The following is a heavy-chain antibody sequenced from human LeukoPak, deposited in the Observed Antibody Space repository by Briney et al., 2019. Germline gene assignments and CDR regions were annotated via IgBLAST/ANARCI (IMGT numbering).Heavy chain of an antibody. CDR1: GYTFTGYY. V-gene: IGHV1-2*02. J-gene: IGHJ4*02. Sequence: ASVKVSCKASGYTFTGYYMHWVRQAPGQGLEWMGWINPNSGDTNYAQNFQARVTMTRDTSITTAYMELSRLRSDDTAVYYCARQRDSSGYYVGIGYWGQGTLVTVSS. D-gene: IGHD3-22*01. CDR3: ARQRDSSGYYVGIGY. CDR2: INPNSGDT.